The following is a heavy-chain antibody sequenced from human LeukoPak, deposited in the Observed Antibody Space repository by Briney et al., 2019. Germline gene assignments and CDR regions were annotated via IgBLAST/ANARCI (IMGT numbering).Heavy chain of an antibody. J-gene: IGHJ4*02. CDR1: GGSFSGYY. D-gene: IGHD2-21*01. Sequence: PSETLSLTCAVYGGSFSGYYWSWIRQPPGKGLEWIGEISHSGNTNYNPSLKSRVTISVDTPKNQFSLKLSSVTAADTAVYYCARVISALDYWGQGTLVTVSS. CDR2: ISHSGNT. CDR3: ARVISALDY. V-gene: IGHV4-34*01.